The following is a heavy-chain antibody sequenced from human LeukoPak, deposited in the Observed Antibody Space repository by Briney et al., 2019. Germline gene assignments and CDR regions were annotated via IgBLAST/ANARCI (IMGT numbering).Heavy chain of an antibody. V-gene: IGHV3-30*04. CDR2: ISYDGSNK. Sequence: PGGSLRLSCAASGYTFSSYAMHWVRQAPGKGLEWVAVISYDGSNKYYADSVKGRFTISRDNSKNTLYLQMNSLRAADTAAYYCARGRGYCSSTSCYEPQDYYYGMDVWGQGTTVTVSS. D-gene: IGHD2-2*01. J-gene: IGHJ6*02. CDR3: ARGRGYCSSTSCYEPQDYYYGMDV. CDR1: GYTFSSYA.